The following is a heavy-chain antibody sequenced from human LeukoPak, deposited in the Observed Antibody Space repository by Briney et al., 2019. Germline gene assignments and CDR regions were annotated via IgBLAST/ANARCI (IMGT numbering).Heavy chain of an antibody. V-gene: IGHV3-23*01. CDR2: ISGSGGST. CDR1: GFTFSSYA. D-gene: IGHD3-3*01. J-gene: IGHJ4*02. CDR3: ALNRFGVVISYFDY. Sequence: GGSLRLSCAASGFTFSSYAMSWVRQAPGKGLEWFSAISGSGGSTYYAHSVKGRFTISTDTSKNTLYLQMNSLRAEDTAVYYCALNRFGVVISYFDYWGQGNLGTVSS.